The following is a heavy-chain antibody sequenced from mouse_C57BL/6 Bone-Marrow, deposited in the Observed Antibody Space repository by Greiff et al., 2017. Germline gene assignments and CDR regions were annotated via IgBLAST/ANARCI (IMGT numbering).Heavy chain of an antibody. V-gene: IGHV1-55*01. CDR3: ARVYYYGSSGDWFAY. CDR1: GYTFTSYW. J-gene: IGHJ3*01. Sequence: QVQLQQSGAELVKPGASVKMSCKASGYTFTSYWITWVKQRPGQGLEWIGDIYPGSGSTNYNEKFKSKATLTVDTSSSTAYMQLSSLTSEDSAVYYCARVYYYGSSGDWFAYWGQGTLVTVSA. D-gene: IGHD1-1*01. CDR2: IYPGSGST.